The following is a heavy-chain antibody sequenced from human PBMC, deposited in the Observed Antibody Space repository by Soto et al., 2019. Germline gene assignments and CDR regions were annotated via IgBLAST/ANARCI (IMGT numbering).Heavy chain of an antibody. CDR2: IYYSGST. V-gene: IGHV4-39*01. D-gene: IGHD6-13*01. Sequence: SENLSHTCTVSAGSIRSSSFHWGWIRQPPGKGLEWIGSIYYSGSTYYSPSLKSRVTISVDTSKNQFSLKLSSVTAADTAVYYCARRERAAGTDWWFDPWGQGTLVT. CDR1: AGSIRSSSFH. CDR3: ARRERAAGTDWWFDP. J-gene: IGHJ5*02.